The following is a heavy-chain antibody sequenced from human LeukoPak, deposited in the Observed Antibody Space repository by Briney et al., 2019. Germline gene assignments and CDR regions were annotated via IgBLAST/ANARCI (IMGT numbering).Heavy chain of an antibody. J-gene: IGHJ4*02. Sequence: ASVKVSCKASGYTFTGYYMHWVRQAPGQGLEWMGWINPNSGGINYAQKFQGRVTMTRDTSISTAYMELSRLRSDDTAVYYCARVVEWELLFLDYWGQGTLVTVSS. CDR1: GYTFTGYY. CDR2: INPNSGGI. V-gene: IGHV1-2*02. CDR3: ARVVEWELLFLDY. D-gene: IGHD1-26*01.